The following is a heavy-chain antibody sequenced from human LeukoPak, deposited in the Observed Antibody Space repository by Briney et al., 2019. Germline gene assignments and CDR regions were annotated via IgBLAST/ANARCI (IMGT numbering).Heavy chain of an antibody. CDR1: GRTFSSYA. Sequence: ASVKVSCKASGRTFSSYAISWVRQAPGQGLEWMGRIIPILGIANYAQKFQGRVTITAYKSTSTAYMELSSLRSEDTAVYYCARDYYDSSSYPSGYWGQGTLVTVSS. D-gene: IGHD3-22*01. CDR3: ARDYYDSSSYPSGY. CDR2: IIPILGIA. J-gene: IGHJ4*02. V-gene: IGHV1-69*04.